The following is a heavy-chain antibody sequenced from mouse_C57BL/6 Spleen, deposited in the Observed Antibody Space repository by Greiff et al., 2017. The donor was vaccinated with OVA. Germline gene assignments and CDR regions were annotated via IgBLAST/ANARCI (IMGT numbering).Heavy chain of an antibody. V-gene: IGHV1-26*01. D-gene: IGHD3-3*01. Sequence: VQLQQSGPELVKPGASVKISCKASGYTFTDYYMNWVKQSHGKSLEWIGDINPNNGGTSYNQKFKGKATLTVDKSSSTAYMELRSLTSEDSAVYYCARDEGGTAWFAYWGQGTLVTVSA. CDR2: INPNNGGT. CDR1: GYTFTDYY. J-gene: IGHJ3*01. CDR3: ARDEGGTAWFAY.